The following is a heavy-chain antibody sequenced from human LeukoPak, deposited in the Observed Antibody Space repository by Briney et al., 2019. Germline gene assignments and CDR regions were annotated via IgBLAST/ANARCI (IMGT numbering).Heavy chain of an antibody. CDR3: ARLSGPSGTPVSFFGLDV. D-gene: IGHD6-19*01. CDR1: GGSMTNYY. CDR2: IYYRGDI. Sequence: SETLSFTCTVSGGSMTNYYWAWIRQPPGKGLEWVGHIYYRGDIKYNPSLKSRVTVSVDTSKQQFSLRLTSVSAADAAVYYCARLSGPSGTPVSFFGLDVWGPGTTVTVSS. V-gene: IGHV4-59*08. J-gene: IGHJ6*02.